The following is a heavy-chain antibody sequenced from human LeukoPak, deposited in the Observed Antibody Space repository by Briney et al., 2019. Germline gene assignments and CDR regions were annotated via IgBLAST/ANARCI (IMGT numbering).Heavy chain of an antibody. D-gene: IGHD2-2*01. J-gene: IGHJ5*02. V-gene: IGHV4-34*01. CDR2: INHSGST. Sequence: PSETLSLTCAVYGGSFSGYYWSWIRQPPGKGLEWIGEINHSGSTNYNTSLKSRVTISVDTSKNQFSLKLSSVTAADTAVYYCARRSGYCSSTSCLNWFDPWGQGTLVTVSS. CDR3: ARRSGYCSSTSCLNWFDP. CDR1: GGSFSGYY.